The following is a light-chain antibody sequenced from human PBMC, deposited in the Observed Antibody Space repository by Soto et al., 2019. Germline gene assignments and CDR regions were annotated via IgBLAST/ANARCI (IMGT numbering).Light chain of an antibody. J-gene: IGKJ1*01. V-gene: IGKV3-11*01. Sequence: EIVLTQSPATLSLSPGEGATLSCRAGQSVSSYLAWYQQKPGQAPRLLIYDASNRATGIPARFSGSGSGTDFTLTISSLEPEDFSIYYSPNRSNCPCTFGQGP. CDR2: DAS. CDR1: QSVSSY. CDR3: PNRSNCPCT.